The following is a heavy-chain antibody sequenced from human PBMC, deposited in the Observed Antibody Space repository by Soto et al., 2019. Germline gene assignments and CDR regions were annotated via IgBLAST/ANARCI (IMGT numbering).Heavy chain of an antibody. V-gene: IGHV3-74*01. J-gene: IGHJ3*02. CDR3: ARDLRNYDSSGYYYFPEAFDI. D-gene: IGHD3-22*01. CDR1: GFTFSSYW. CDR2: INSDGSST. Sequence: GGSLRLSCAASGFTFSSYWMHWVRQTTGKGLVWVSRINSDGSSTSYADSVKGRFTISRDNAKNTLYLQMNSLRAEDTAVYYCARDLRNYDSSGYYYFPEAFDIWGQGTMVTVSS.